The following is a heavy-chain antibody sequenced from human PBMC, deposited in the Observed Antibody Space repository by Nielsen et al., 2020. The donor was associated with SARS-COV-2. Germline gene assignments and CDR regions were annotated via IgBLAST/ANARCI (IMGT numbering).Heavy chain of an antibody. CDR1: GFTVSSNY. CDR2: IYSGGST. J-gene: IGHJ4*02. V-gene: IGHV3-53*01. CDR3: ARWEEYCSGGSCYSGY. D-gene: IGHD2-15*01. Sequence: GESLKISCAASGFTVSSNYMSWVRQAQGKGLEWVSVIYSGGSTYYADSVKGRFTISRDNSKNTLYLQMNSLRAEDTAVYYCARWEEYCSGGSCYSGYWGQGTLVTVSS.